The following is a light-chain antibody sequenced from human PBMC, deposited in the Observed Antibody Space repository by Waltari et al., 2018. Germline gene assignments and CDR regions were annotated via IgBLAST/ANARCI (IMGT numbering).Light chain of an antibody. CDR2: EGS. Sequence: QSALTQPSSESGSPGPSTTISSTGTSSHVGSYNSVSWYPQHPGKAPKLMIYEGSKRPSGVSNRFSGSKSGNTASLTISGLQAEDEADYYCCSYAGSSTYVVCGGGTKLTVL. V-gene: IGLV2-23*01. J-gene: IGLJ2*01. CDR3: CSYAGSSTYVV. CDR1: SSHVGSYNS.